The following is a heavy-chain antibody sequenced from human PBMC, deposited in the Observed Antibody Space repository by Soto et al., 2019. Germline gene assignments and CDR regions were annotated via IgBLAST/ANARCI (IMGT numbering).Heavy chain of an antibody. J-gene: IGHJ4*02. V-gene: IGHV1-8*01. Sequence: ASVKVSCKASGYTFTSYDINWVRQATGQGLEWMGWMNPNSGNTGYAQKFQGRVTMTRNTSISTAYMELSSLRSEDTAVYYCARAIAVAGTERFDYWGQGTLVTVSS. CDR3: ARAIAVAGTERFDY. CDR1: GYTFTSYD. D-gene: IGHD6-19*01. CDR2: MNPNSGNT.